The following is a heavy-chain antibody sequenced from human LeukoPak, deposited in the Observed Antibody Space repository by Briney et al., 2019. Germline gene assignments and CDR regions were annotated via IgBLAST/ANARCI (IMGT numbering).Heavy chain of an antibody. V-gene: IGHV3-74*01. CDR3: ARNVYDSSGYYYFDY. CDR1: GFTFSSYR. Sequence: GGSLRLSCAASGFTFSSYRMHWVRQAPGKGLVWVSRISSDGSSTTYADSVKGRFTISRDNAKNTLCLQMNSLRAEDTAVYYCARNVYDSSGYYYFDYWGQGTLVTVSS. J-gene: IGHJ4*02. D-gene: IGHD3-22*01. CDR2: ISSDGSST.